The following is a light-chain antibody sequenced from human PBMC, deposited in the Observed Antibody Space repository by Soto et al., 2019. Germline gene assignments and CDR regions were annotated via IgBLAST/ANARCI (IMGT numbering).Light chain of an antibody. V-gene: IGKV4-1*01. Sequence: SQDKLTVSLGGRATINCRSSQSVLYSSNNKNYLAWYQQQAQQPPSLLYSWASTPASGAPDRFSGRASAKDSTLTISILQAEDAVVYCSQQYFRPPITFGGGTKVDI. CDR1: QSVLYSSNNKNY. CDR2: WAS. CDR3: QQYFRPPIT. J-gene: IGKJ4*01.